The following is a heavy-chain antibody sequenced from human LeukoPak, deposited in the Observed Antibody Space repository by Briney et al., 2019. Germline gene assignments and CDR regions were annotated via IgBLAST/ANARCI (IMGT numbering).Heavy chain of an antibody. V-gene: IGHV3-7*04. D-gene: IGHD5-12*01. CDR2: IKEDGSEK. J-gene: IGHJ4*02. CDR1: GFTFSNHW. CDR3: ARYRGLGGGYYFDY. Sequence: PGGSLRLSCAVSGFTFSNHWMGWVRQAPGKGLEWVANIKEDGSEKHYVDSVKGRFTISRDNAKNSLHLQMNSLRAEDTAVYYCARYRGLGGGYYFDYWGQGTLVTVSS.